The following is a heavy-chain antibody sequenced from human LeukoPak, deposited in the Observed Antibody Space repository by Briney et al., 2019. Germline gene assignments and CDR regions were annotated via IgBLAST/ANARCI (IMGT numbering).Heavy chain of an antibody. V-gene: IGHV4-34*01. J-gene: IGHJ4*02. CDR3: ASYYCSSTSCRRGDFDY. CDR2: INHSGST. D-gene: IGHD2-2*01. Sequence: SETLSLTCAVYGGSFSGYYWSWIRQPPGKGLEWIGEINHSGSTNYNPSLKSRVTISVDTSKNQFSLKLRSVTAADTAVYYCASYYCSSTSCRRGDFDYWGQGTLVTVSS. CDR1: GGSFSGYY.